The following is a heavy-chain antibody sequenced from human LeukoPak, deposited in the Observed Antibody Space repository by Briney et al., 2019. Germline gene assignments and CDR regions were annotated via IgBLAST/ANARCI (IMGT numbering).Heavy chain of an antibody. CDR2: ISSSGSTI. D-gene: IGHD6-13*01. J-gene: IGHJ3*02. Sequence: GGSLRLSCAASGFTFSVYYMSWIRQAPGKGLEWVSYISSSGSTIYYADSVKGRFTISRDNAKNSLYLQMNSLRAEDTAVYYCARVRHYPYSSSWYGAFDIWGQGTMLTVSS. CDR1: GFTFSVYY. V-gene: IGHV3-11*04. CDR3: ARVRHYPYSSSWYGAFDI.